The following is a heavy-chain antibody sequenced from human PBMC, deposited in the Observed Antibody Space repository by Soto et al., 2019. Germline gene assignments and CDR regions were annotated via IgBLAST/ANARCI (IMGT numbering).Heavy chain of an antibody. D-gene: IGHD1-26*01. Sequence: SETLSLTCAVYGGSFSGYYWSWIRQPPGKGLEWIGEINHSGSTNYNPSLKSRVTISVDTSKNQFSLKLSSVTAADTAVYYCARGGGRARHSGSYYFDYWGQGTLVTVSS. CDR2: INHSGST. CDR1: GGSFSGYY. CDR3: ARGGGRARHSGSYYFDY. J-gene: IGHJ4*02. V-gene: IGHV4-34*01.